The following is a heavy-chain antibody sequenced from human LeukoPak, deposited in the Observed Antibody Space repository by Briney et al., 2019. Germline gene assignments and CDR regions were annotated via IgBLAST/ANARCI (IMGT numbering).Heavy chain of an antibody. V-gene: IGHV3-7*01. CDR1: GFTFSNFW. Sequence: GGSLRLSCAASGFTFSNFWMSWVRQAPGKGLEWVATIKQDGSEYYYVDSVKGRFTISRDNAKNSLYLQMNSLRAEDTAVYYCAREDSNSYYFDYWGQGTLVTVSS. CDR3: AREDSNSYYFDY. J-gene: IGHJ4*02. CDR2: IKQDGSEY.